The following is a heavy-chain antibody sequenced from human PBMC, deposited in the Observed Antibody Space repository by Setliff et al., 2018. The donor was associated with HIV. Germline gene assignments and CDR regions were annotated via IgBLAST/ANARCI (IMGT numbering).Heavy chain of an antibody. CDR1: GYTFTSYD. CDR2: MNPNSGNT. J-gene: IGHJ4*02. V-gene: IGHV1-8*01. CDR3: AADNYNCNSFDS. D-gene: IGHD3-3*01. Sequence: ASVKVSCKASGYTFTSYDINWVRQATGQGLEWMGWMNPNSGNTGYAQKFQGRVTMTRNTSISTAYMELSRLGSDDTAVYYCAADNYNCNSFDSWGQGSLVTVSS.